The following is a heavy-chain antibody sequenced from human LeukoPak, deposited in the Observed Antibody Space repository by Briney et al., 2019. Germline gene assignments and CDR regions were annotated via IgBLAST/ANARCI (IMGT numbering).Heavy chain of an antibody. CDR3: AKGGATVIDY. V-gene: IGHV3-74*01. CDR1: AFTFSSYW. CDR2: INSDGIST. D-gene: IGHD4-17*01. J-gene: IGHJ4*02. Sequence: GGSLRLSCAASAFTFSSYWIHWVRQAPGKGRVWVSRINSDGISTSYADSVKGRFTISRDDAKNTLYLQMNSLRAEDTAVYYCAKGGATVIDYWGQGTLVTVSS.